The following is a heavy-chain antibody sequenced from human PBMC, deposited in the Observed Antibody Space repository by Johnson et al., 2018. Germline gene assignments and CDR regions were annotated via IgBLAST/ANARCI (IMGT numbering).Heavy chain of an antibody. J-gene: IGHJ4*02. Sequence: VQLVQSGGGLVKPGGSLRLSCAASGFTFSDTWMSWVRQAPGQGLEWVGRIKSKTDGETTDYAAPLKGRFTISRDDSKNTLDLEMNSLKTEDTGVYYCNTDRRWVQTPFYWGQGTLVTVSS. V-gene: IGHV3-15*01. D-gene: IGHD4/OR15-4a*01. CDR2: IKSKTDGETT. CDR3: NTDRRWVQTPFY. CDR1: GFTFSDTW.